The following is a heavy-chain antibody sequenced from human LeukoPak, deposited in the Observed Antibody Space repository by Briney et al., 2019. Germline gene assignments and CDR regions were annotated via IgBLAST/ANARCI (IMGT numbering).Heavy chain of an antibody. Sequence: PSETLSLTCTVSGGSISSSSYYWSWIRQPPGKGLEWIGEINHSGSTNYNPSLKGRVTISVDTSKNQFSLKLSSVTAADTAVYYCARGSIAARPAYFDYWGQGTLVTVSS. CDR2: INHSGST. CDR3: ARGSIAARPAYFDY. D-gene: IGHD6-6*01. CDR1: GGSISSSSYY. J-gene: IGHJ4*02. V-gene: IGHV4-39*07.